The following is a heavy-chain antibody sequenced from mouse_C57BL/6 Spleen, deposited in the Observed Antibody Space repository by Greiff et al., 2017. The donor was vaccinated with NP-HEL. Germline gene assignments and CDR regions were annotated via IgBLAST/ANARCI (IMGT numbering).Heavy chain of an antibody. CDR3: ARRITTVVAYYFDY. Sequence: EVQLQQSGAELVKPGASVKLSCTASGFNITDYYMHWVKQRTEQGLEWIGRIDPEDGETKYAPKFQGKATLTADTSSNTAYLQLSSLTSEDTAVYDCARRITTVVAYYFDYWGQGTTLTVSS. CDR2: IDPEDGET. CDR1: GFNITDYY. J-gene: IGHJ2*01. D-gene: IGHD1-1*01. V-gene: IGHV14-2*01.